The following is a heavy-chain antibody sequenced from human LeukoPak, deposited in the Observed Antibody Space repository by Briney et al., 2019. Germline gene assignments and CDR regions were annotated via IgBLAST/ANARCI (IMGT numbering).Heavy chain of an antibody. CDR3: ANEQLVDY. CDR2: IRDDGDDQ. J-gene: IGHJ4*02. D-gene: IGHD6-13*01. CDR1: GFSFRNYG. V-gene: IGHV3-30*02. Sequence: GGSLRLSCAASGFSFRNYGMYWVRQAPGKGLEWVSFIRDDGDDQYYADSVKGRFTISRDNSKNTLYLQMNSLRAEDTAVYYCANEQLVDYWGQGTLVTVSS.